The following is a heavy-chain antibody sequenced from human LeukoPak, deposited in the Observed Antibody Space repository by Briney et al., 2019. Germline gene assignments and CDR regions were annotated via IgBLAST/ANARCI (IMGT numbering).Heavy chain of an antibody. Sequence: GGSLRLSCAASGFTFSSYGMHWVRQAPGKGLEWVAVISYDGSNKYYADSVKGRFTISRDNSKNTLYLQMNSLRAEDTAVYYCARWDTPLDAFDIWGQGTMVTVSS. J-gene: IGHJ3*02. CDR2: ISYDGSNK. CDR3: ARWDTPLDAFDI. CDR1: GFTFSSYG. D-gene: IGHD5-18*01. V-gene: IGHV3-30*03.